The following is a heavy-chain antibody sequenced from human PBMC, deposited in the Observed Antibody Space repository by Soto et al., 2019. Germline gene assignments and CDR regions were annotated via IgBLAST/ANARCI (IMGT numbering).Heavy chain of an antibody. J-gene: IGHJ4*02. CDR1: GYSFTSYW. D-gene: IGHD2-21*02. CDR3: ARAYCGGDCYSLFDY. Sequence: PGESLKISCKGSGYSFTSYWIGWVRQMPGKGLEWMGIIYPGDSDTRYSPSFQGQVTISADKSISTAYLQWSSLKASDTAMYYCARAYCGGDCYSLFDYWGQGTLVTVSS. V-gene: IGHV5-51*01. CDR2: IYPGDSDT.